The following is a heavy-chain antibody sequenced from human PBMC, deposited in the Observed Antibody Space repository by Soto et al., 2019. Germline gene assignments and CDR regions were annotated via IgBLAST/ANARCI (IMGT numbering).Heavy chain of an antibody. V-gene: IGHV1-18*01. J-gene: IGHJ5*02. D-gene: IGHD5-18*01. CDR2: ISAYNGNT. CDR1: GYTFTSYG. Sequence: ASVKXSCKASGYTFTSYGISWVRQAPGQGLEWMGWISAYNGNTNYAQKLQGRVTMTTDTSTSTAYMELRSLRSDGTAVYYCASVNVDTAMVQNWFDPWGQGTLVTVS. CDR3: ASVNVDTAMVQNWFDP.